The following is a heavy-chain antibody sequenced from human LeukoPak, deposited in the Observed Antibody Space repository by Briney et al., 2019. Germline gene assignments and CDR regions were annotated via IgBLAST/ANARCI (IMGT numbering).Heavy chain of an antibody. D-gene: IGHD3-16*01. J-gene: IGHJ4*02. CDR2: INGSGSTT. V-gene: IGHV3-74*01. CDR1: GFTFSNNL. CDR3: ARGGAYFDY. Sequence: GGALRLSCAASGFTFSNNLMHWVRQAPGKGLVWVSQINGSGSTTRYADSVKGRFTISRDNAENTLYLQMNSLRVEDTAVYYCARGGAYFDYWGQGSLVTVSS.